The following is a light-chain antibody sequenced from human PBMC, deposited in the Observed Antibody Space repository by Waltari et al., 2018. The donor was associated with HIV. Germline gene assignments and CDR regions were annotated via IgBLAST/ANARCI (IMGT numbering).Light chain of an antibody. CDR1: QSVYNN. CDR2: GAS. V-gene: IGKV3-15*01. J-gene: IGKJ2*01. Sequence: IVVTQSPATMSVSQGERATLSCKTSQSVYNNLAWYQQKPGQAPRLLMSGASTRARDVPTRFTGSGSGTEFTLTINSLQPEDIAVYYCQQYKDWPPSPFGQGTKVEIK. CDR3: QQYKDWPPSP.